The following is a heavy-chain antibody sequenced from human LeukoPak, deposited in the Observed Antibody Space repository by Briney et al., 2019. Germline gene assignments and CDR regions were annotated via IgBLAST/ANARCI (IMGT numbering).Heavy chain of an antibody. Sequence: ASVKVSCKASGGTFSSYAISWVRQAPGQGLEWMGRIIPILGIANYAQKFQGRVTITADKSTSTAYMELSSLRSEDTAVYYCAREYYYDGSGFSFDYWGQGTLVTVSS. CDR2: IIPILGIA. CDR3: AREYYYDGSGFSFDY. CDR1: GGTFSSYA. J-gene: IGHJ4*02. V-gene: IGHV1-69*04. D-gene: IGHD3-22*01.